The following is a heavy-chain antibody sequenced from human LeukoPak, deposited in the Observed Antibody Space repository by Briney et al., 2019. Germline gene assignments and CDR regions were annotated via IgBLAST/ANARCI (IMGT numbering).Heavy chain of an antibody. CDR1: GFTFSNYA. J-gene: IGHJ4*02. CDR2: IRGSGSST. V-gene: IGHV3-23*01. D-gene: IGHD1-1*01. CDR3: ASPSGTDH. Sequence: GGSLRLSFAASGFTFSNYAMSWVRQAPGKGLECVSVIRGSGSSTYYADSVKGRFTISRDNSKNTLYLQMNSLRVEDTAVYYCASPSGTDHWGQGTLVTVSS.